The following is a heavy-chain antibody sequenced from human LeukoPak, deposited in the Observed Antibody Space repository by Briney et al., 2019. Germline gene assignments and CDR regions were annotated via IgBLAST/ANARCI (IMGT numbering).Heavy chain of an antibody. V-gene: IGHV3-30*07. CDR3: ATYSGHDLDAWFDP. CDR1: GFTFSSYA. J-gene: IGHJ5*02. D-gene: IGHD5-12*01. CDR2: ISYDGSNK. Sequence: PGRSLRLSCAASGFTFSSYAMHWVRQASGKGLEGVAVISYDGSNKYYADSVKGRFTISRDNSKNTLYLQMISLRAEDTAVYYCATYSGHDLDAWFDPWGQGTLVIVSS.